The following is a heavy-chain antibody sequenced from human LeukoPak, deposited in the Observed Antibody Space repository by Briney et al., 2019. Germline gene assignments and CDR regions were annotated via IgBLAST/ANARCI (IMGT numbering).Heavy chain of an antibody. V-gene: IGHV4-39*07. CDR1: GGSISSSSYY. CDR2: IYYSGST. D-gene: IGHD6-19*01. Sequence: SETLSLTCTVSGGSISSSSYYWGWIRQPPGKGLEWIGSIYYSGSTYYNPSLKSRVTISVDTSKNQFSLKLSSVTAADTAVYYCAGRSGWYGYWGQGTLVTVSS. J-gene: IGHJ4*02. CDR3: AGRSGWYGY.